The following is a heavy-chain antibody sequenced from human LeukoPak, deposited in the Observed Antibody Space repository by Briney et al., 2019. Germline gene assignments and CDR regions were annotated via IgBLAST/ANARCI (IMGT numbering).Heavy chain of an antibody. D-gene: IGHD3-22*01. CDR3: ARLPYYYDSSGSPDV. CDR1: GFTFSRYS. Sequence: GGSLRLSCAASGFTFSRYSMNWVRQAPGKGLEWASYISSSSSIRYYADSVKGRFTISRDKAKNSLYLQMNSLRAEDTAVYYCARLPYYYDSSGSPDVWGKGTTVTVSS. J-gene: IGHJ6*04. V-gene: IGHV3-48*01. CDR2: ISSSSSIR.